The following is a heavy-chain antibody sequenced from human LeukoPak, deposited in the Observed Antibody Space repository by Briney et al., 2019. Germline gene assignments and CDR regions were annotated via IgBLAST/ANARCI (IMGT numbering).Heavy chain of an antibody. Sequence: AETLSLTCTVSGGSISSYYWSWIRQPPGKGLEWIVYIYYSGRTNYNPSLKRRVTISVDTSKNQFSLNLSSVTAADTAVYYCARHMGLGYSYGYPYLHCWGQGSLVTVSS. CDR3: ARHMGLGYSYGYPYLHC. CDR1: GGSISSYY. J-gene: IGHJ4*02. CDR2: IYYSGRT. D-gene: IGHD5-18*01. V-gene: IGHV4-59*08.